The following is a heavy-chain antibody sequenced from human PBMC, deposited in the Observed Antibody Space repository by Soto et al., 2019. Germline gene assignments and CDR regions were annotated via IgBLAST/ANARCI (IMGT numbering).Heavy chain of an antibody. CDR2: IYHSGST. V-gene: IGHV4-30-4*01. CDR1: GVSISSGDYY. D-gene: IGHD3-10*01. Sequence: SETLSLTCTVSGVSISSGDYYWSWIRQTPGKGLEWIGYIYHSGSTNYNPSLKSRVTISVDTSKNQFSLKLSSVTAADTAVYYCARVRRNSMVRGVRYYYYGMDVWGQGTTVTVSS. CDR3: ARVRRNSMVRGVRYYYYGMDV. J-gene: IGHJ6*02.